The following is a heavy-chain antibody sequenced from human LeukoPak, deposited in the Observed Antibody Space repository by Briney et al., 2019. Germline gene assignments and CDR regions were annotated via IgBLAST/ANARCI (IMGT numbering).Heavy chain of an antibody. J-gene: IGHJ4*02. CDR3: ARIIHYYGSGSYLGYFDY. V-gene: IGHV1-69*04. CDR1: GGTFSSYA. Sequence: RASVRVSCKASGGTFSSYAISWVRQAPGQGLEWMGRIIPILGIANYAQKFQGRVTITADKSTSTAYMELSSLRSEDTAVYYCARIIHYYGSGSYLGYFDYWGQGTLVTVSS. CDR2: IIPILGIA. D-gene: IGHD3-10*01.